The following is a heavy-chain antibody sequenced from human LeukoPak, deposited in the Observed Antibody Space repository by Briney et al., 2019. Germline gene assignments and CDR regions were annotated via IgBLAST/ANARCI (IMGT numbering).Heavy chain of an antibody. CDR3: ARDPSADEYYYYYMDV. J-gene: IGHJ6*03. V-gene: IGHV1-46*01. CDR2: INPSGGTT. D-gene: IGHD2-15*01. Sequence: ASVKVSCKASGYTFSSYYVHWVRQAPGQGLEWMGIINPSGGTTTFAQKLQGRVTMTTDTSTSTAYMELRSLRSDDTAVYYCARDPSADEYYYYYMDVWGKGTTVTVSS. CDR1: GYTFSSYY.